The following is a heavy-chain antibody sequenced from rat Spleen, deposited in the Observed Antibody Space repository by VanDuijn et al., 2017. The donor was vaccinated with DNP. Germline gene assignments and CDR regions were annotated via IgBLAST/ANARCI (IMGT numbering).Heavy chain of an antibody. CDR2: ISASGGST. Sequence: EVQLVESGGGLVQPGRSMKLSCIASGFTFSTFPMAWVRQAPTKGLEWVTTISASGGSTYYRVSVKGRFTISRENAKRTLYLQMDGLRSEDTATYYCATPAHYGYKGDYWGQGVLVTVSS. CDR3: ATPAHYGYKGDY. CDR1: GFTFSTFP. D-gene: IGHD1-6*01. J-gene: IGHJ2*01. V-gene: IGHV5-46*01.